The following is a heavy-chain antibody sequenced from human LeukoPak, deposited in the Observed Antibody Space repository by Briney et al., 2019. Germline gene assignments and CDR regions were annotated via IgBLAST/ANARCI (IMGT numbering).Heavy chain of an antibody. D-gene: IGHD5-18*01. V-gene: IGHV3-7*04. CDR3: SRGPLPVTYSYDY. CDR2: IKQDGSDK. J-gene: IGHJ4*02. Sequence: PGGSLRLSCAVSGFPLSSYAMSWVRQAPGKGLEWVANIKQDGSDKKYVDSVKGRFTISRDNAKNSLYLQMNSLRADDTAVYYCSRGPLPVTYSYDYWGQGTLVTVSS. CDR1: GFPLSSYA.